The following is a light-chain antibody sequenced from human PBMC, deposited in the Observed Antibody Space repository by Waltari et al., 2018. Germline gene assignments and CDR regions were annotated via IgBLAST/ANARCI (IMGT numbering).Light chain of an antibody. V-gene: IGLV2-14*01. CDR1: SSDVGGYNY. Sequence: QSALTQPASVSGSPGQSITISCTGTSSDVGGYNYVSWYQQYPGKAPKLMIYDVFNRHSGVSNRFSGSKSGNTASLTISGLQAEDEADYYCSSYTSPSGYVFGTGTKVTVL. CDR2: DVF. J-gene: IGLJ1*01. CDR3: SSYTSPSGYV.